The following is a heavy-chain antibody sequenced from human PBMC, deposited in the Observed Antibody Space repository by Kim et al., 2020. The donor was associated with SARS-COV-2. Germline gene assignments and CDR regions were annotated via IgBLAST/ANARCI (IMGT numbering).Heavy chain of an antibody. CDR1: GGSISSSSYY. Sequence: SETLSLTCTVSGGSISSSSYYWGWIRQPPGKGLEWIGSIYYSGSTYYNPSLKSRVTISVDTSKNQFSLKLSSVTAADTAVYYCARQVYRGILHAFDIWGQGTMVTVSS. D-gene: IGHD2-8*01. CDR2: IYYSGST. J-gene: IGHJ3*02. V-gene: IGHV4-39*01. CDR3: ARQVYRGILHAFDI.